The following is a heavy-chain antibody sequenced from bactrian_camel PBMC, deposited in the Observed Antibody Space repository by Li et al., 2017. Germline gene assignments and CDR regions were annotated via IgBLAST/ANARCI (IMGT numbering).Heavy chain of an antibody. Sequence: HVQLVESGGESVQAGGSLRLSCEGSGRTYDKWCMGWFRQAPGKEREGIATIDSSGRTAYADFAKGRFTISKDNAKNTVYLQMDSLKPEDTGMYYCAARYWRGGASLSPSLYYNWGQGTQVTVS. D-gene: IGHD7*01. CDR3: AARYWRGGASLSPSLYYN. V-gene: IGHV3S57*01. J-gene: IGHJ4*01. CDR1: GRTYDKWC. CDR2: IDSSGRT.